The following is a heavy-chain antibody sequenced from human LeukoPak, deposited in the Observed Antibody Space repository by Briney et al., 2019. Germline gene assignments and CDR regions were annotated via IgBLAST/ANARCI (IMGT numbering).Heavy chain of an antibody. J-gene: IGHJ4*02. CDR3: TRWDCTTTGCYPFDY. CDR1: GFTFSGSA. V-gene: IGHV3-73*01. D-gene: IGHD2-2*01. Sequence: GGSLRLSCAASGFTFSGSAIHWVRQASGKGLEWVGRIRDKANSYATAYIASVKGRFTISRDDSKNTAYLQMSSLRTEDTAVYYCTRWDCTTTGCYPFDYWGQGTLVTVFS. CDR2: IRDKANSYAT.